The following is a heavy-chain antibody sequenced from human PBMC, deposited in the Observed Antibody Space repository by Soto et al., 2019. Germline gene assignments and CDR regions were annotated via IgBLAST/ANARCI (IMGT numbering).Heavy chain of an antibody. D-gene: IGHD1-1*01. CDR1: GFTFSNYA. Sequence: TGGSLRLSCAASGFTFSNYAMSWVRQAPGKGLEWVSGISGSGGSTYYIDSVKGRFTISRDNSKNTLYLQMYSLRVEDTAIYYCAKPLGPGTTTNWFDPWGQGTLVTVSS. J-gene: IGHJ5*02. CDR3: AKPLGPGTTTNWFDP. CDR2: ISGSGGST. V-gene: IGHV3-23*01.